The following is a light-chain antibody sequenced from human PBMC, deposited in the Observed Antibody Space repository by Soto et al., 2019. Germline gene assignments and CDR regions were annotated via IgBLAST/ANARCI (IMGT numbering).Light chain of an antibody. CDR2: GAS. J-gene: IGKJ1*01. Sequence: EIVMMQSPAIRYVSPGDLVTLYCRAGQSVSNNLAWYQQKPGQTPRLVIYGASNRATGVPARFSGSGSGTDFTLTISSLQSEDFAVYYCLQYDDWHRTFGQGTKVDI. CDR1: QSVSNN. V-gene: IGKV3-15*01. CDR3: LQYDDWHRT.